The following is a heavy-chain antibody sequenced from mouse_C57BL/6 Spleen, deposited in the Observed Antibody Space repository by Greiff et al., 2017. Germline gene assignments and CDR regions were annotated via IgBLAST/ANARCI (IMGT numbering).Heavy chain of an antibody. V-gene: IGHV1-18*01. CDR1: GYTFTDYN. J-gene: IGHJ2*01. CDR3: ARLRLRGGYYLDY. D-gene: IGHD2-2*01. CDR2: INPNNGGT. Sequence: EVQLQQSGPELVKPGASVKIPCKASGYTFTDYNMDWVKQSHGKSLEWIGEINPNNGGTIYNQKFKGKATLTVDKSSSTAYMELRSLTSAATAFYDCARLRLRGGYYLDYWGQGTTLTVSS.